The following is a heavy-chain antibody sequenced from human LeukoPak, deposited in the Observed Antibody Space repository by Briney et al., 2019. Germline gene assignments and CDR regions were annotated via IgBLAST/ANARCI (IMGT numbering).Heavy chain of an antibody. CDR2: IYYSGST. V-gene: IGHV4-30-4*01. Sequence: PSETLSLTCTVSGGSISSGDYYWSWIRQPPGKGLEWIGYIYYSGSTYYNPSLKSRVTISVDTSKNQFSLKLSSVTAADTAVYYCARDLSMVRGVPSYFDYWGQGTLVTVSS. CDR3: ARDLSMVRGVPSYFDY. CDR1: GGSISSGDYY. D-gene: IGHD3-10*01. J-gene: IGHJ4*02.